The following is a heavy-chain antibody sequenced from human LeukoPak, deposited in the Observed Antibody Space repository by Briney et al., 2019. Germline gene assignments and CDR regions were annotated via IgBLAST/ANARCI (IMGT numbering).Heavy chain of an antibody. D-gene: IGHD3-10*01. CDR2: ISNSGEST. V-gene: IGHV3-23*01. Sequence: TGGSLRLSCAASGFTFSSYAMNWVRQAPGKGLEWVSTISNSGESTYYADSVKGRFTISRDNSKNTLFLQMNSLRAEDTAVYYCAKGAMVRGVLDYWGQGTLVTVSS. CDR1: GFTFSSYA. J-gene: IGHJ4*02. CDR3: AKGAMVRGVLDY.